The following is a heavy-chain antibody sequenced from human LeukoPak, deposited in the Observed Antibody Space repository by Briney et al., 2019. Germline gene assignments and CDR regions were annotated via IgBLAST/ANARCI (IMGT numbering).Heavy chain of an antibody. Sequence: SQTLSLTCTVSGGSISSGGYYWSWIRQHPGKGLEWIGYIYYSGSTNYNSSLKSRVTISVDTSKTQFSLKLSSVTAADTAVYYCARDTSSVGTFDHWGQGTLVTVSS. CDR3: ARDTSSVGTFDH. CDR1: GGSISSGGYY. D-gene: IGHD2-2*01. V-gene: IGHV4-31*03. CDR2: IYYSGST. J-gene: IGHJ4*02.